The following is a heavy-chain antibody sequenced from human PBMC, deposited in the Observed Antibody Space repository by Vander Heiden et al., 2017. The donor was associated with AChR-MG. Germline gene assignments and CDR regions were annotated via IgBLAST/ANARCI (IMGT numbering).Heavy chain of an antibody. V-gene: IGHV4-34*01. CDR3: ARPLGVVPATAYYYGMDV. Sequence: QVQLQQWGAGLLKPSETLSLTCAVYGGSFSGSYWSWIRQPPGKGLEWIGEINHSGSTNYNPSLKSRVTISVDTSKNQFSLKLSSVTAADTAVYYCARPLGVVPATAYYYGMDVWGQGTTVTVSS. CDR1: GGSFSGSY. D-gene: IGHD3-3*01. CDR2: INHSGST. J-gene: IGHJ6*02.